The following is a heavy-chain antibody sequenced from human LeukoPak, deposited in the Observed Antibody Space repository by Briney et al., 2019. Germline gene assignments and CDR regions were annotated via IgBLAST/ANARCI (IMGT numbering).Heavy chain of an antibody. V-gene: IGHV3-48*03. CDR3: ARDLRGSGWYFDL. Sequence: GGSLRLSCAGSPFIFSSYEMSWVRQTPGRGPEWVSHISISGSSIYYADSVKGRLTISRDNAKNSLYLQMNSLRAEDTAVYYCARDLRGSGWYFDLWGRGTLVTVSS. J-gene: IGHJ2*01. CDR1: PFIFSSYE. CDR2: ISISGSSI. D-gene: IGHD3-10*01.